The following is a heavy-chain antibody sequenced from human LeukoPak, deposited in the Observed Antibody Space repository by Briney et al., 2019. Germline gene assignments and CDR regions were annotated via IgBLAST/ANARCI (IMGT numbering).Heavy chain of an antibody. CDR3: ARALRSPGDSGLDY. CDR2: INTDGSDR. D-gene: IGHD3-10*01. Sequence: GGSLRLSCAASGFTFSSNYMHWVRQAPGKGLVWVSRINTDGSDRTHADFVKGRFTISRDNAKNTLYLEMNSLRAEDTAVNYCARALRSPGDSGLDYWGQGALVTVSS. CDR1: GFTFSSNY. V-gene: IGHV3-74*03. J-gene: IGHJ4*02.